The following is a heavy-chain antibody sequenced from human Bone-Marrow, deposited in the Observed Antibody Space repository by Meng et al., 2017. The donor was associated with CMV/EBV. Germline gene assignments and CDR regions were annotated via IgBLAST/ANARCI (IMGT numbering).Heavy chain of an antibody. Sequence: ASVKVSCKASGYTFTSYYMHWVRQAPGQGLEWMGIINPSGGSTSYAQKFQGRVTMTRNTSISTAYMELSSLRSEDTAVYYCAREHRGAFDIWGQGTMVTVS. CDR2: INPSGGST. J-gene: IGHJ3*02. CDR3: AREHRGAFDI. CDR1: GYTFTSYY. V-gene: IGHV1-46*01. D-gene: IGHD3-10*01.